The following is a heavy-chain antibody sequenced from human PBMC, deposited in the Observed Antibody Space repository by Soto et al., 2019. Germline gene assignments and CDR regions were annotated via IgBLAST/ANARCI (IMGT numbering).Heavy chain of an antibody. Sequence: QVQLVQSGAEVKKPGSSVKVSCKASGGTFSSYAISWVRQAPGQGLEWMGGIIPIFGTANYAQKFQGRVTITADESTSTAYMELSSLRSEDTAVYYCARDKRWGIGTTGTTTCANCYYYYGMDVWGQGTTVTVSS. J-gene: IGHJ6*02. D-gene: IGHD1-1*01. CDR2: IIPIFGTA. CDR1: GGTFSSYA. CDR3: ARDKRWGIGTTGTTTCANCYYYYGMDV. V-gene: IGHV1-69*12.